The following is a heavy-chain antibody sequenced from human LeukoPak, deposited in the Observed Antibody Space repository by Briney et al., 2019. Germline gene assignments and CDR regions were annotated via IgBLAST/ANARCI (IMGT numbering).Heavy chain of an antibody. CDR3: AKSDGSGTNYYYYYMDV. J-gene: IGHJ6*03. Sequence: PGGSLRLSCAASGFTFSSYGVHWVRQAPGKGLEWVAFIRYDGSNKSYADSVKGRFTISRDNSKNTLDLQMNSLRAEDTAVYYCAKSDGSGTNYYYYYMDVWGKGTTVTISS. CDR2: IRYDGSNK. V-gene: IGHV3-30*02. D-gene: IGHD3-10*01. CDR1: GFTFSSYG.